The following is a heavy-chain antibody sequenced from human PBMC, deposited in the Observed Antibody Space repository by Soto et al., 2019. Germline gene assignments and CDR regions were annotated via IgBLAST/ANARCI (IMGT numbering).Heavy chain of an antibody. Sequence: QVQLVESGGGVVQPGRSLRLSCAASGFTFSSYAMHWVRQAPGKGLEWVAVMSFDGSNKYYADSVQGRFTISRDNSKNTLYLQMNSLRPEVTAVYYCAKDPGYGDYEDYFDYWGQGTLVTVSS. CDR1: GFTFSSYA. V-gene: IGHV3-30*18. CDR3: AKDPGYGDYEDYFDY. CDR2: MSFDGSNK. D-gene: IGHD4-17*01. J-gene: IGHJ4*02.